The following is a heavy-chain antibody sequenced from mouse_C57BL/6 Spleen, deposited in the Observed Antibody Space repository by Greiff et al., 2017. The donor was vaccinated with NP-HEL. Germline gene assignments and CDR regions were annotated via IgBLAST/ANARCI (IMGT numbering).Heavy chain of an antibody. V-gene: IGHV6-6*01. CDR3: TRRPLYYYGSSHFDD. Sequence: DVMLVESGGGLVQPGGSMKLSCAASGFTFSDAWMDWVRQSPEKGLEWVAEIRNKANNHATYYAESVKGRFTISRDDSKSSVYLQMNSLRAEDTGIYYCTRRPLYYYGSSHFDDWGQGTTLTVSS. CDR1: GFTFSDAW. CDR2: IRNKANNHAT. D-gene: IGHD1-1*01. J-gene: IGHJ2*01.